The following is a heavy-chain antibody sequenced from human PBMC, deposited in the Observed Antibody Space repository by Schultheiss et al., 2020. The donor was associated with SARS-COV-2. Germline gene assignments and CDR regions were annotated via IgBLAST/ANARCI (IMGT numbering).Heavy chain of an antibody. Sequence: ASVKVSCKAAGYTFSNFGFAWVRQAPGQGLEWMGWISAYNGNTKNAQTLQDRVTMTTDTSTSTAYMELRSLRSDDTAVYYCARGPIGAAGNWDFDYWGQGALGTISS. CDR3: ARGPIGAAGNWDFDY. V-gene: IGHV1-18*01. J-gene: IGHJ4*02. CDR2: ISAYNGNT. CDR1: GYTFSNFG. D-gene: IGHD6-13*01.